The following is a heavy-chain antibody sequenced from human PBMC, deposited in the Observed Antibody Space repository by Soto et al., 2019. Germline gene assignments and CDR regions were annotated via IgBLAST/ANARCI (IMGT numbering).Heavy chain of an antibody. CDR3: ARAMFGELFFFDY. Sequence: SSETLSLTCAVSGGSISSSNWWSWVRQPPGKGLEWIGEIYHSGSTNYNPSLKSRVTISVDKSKNQFSLKLSSVTAADTAVYYCARAMFGELFFFDYWGQGTLVTVSS. CDR1: GGSISSSNW. V-gene: IGHV4-4*02. D-gene: IGHD3-10*02. J-gene: IGHJ4*02. CDR2: IYHSGST.